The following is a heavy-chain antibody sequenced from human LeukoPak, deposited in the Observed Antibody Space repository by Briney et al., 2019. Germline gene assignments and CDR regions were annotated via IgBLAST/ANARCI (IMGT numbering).Heavy chain of an antibody. J-gene: IGHJ4*02. CDR1: GFTFSSHA. CDR3: ASSASGWYNFDY. D-gene: IGHD6-19*01. V-gene: IGHV3-23*01. CDR2: ITGSGVGT. Sequence: PGGSLRLSCAASGFTFSSHAMTWVRQAPGRGLEWVSTITGSGVGTNYADSVKGRFTISRDNSNNTLYLQMNSLRAEDTAVYYCASSASGWYNFDYWGQGTLVTVSS.